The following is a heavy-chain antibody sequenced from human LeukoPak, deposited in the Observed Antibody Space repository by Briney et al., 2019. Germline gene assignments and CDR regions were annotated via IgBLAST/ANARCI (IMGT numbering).Heavy chain of an antibody. V-gene: IGHV4-4*09. D-gene: IGHD6-6*01. CDR1: GDSISSYY. J-gene: IGHJ4*02. CDR2: IYTSGGT. CDR3: ARLTRLSTSPDRYYLDC. Sequence: PSETLSLTCTVSGDSISSYYWSWIRQSPGKGLEWIGYIYTSGGTNYIPSLKGRVTISIDTSKNQFSLKLSSVTAADSAVYYCARLTRLSTSPDRYYLDCWGQGTLVTVSS.